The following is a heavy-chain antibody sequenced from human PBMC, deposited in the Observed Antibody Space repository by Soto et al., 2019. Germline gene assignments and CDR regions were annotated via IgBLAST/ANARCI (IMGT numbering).Heavy chain of an antibody. CDR3: ARGYSFIFERSYYDILTGYYYYYGMDV. V-gene: IGHV4-39*07. CDR1: GGSISSSSYY. D-gene: IGHD3-9*01. CDR2: IYYSGST. Sequence: SETLSLTCTVSGGSISSSSYYWGWIRQPPGKGLEWIGSIYYSGSTYYNPSLKSRVTISVDTSKNQFSLKLSSVTAADTAVYYCARGYSFIFERSYYDILTGYYYYYGMDVWGQGTTVTVSS. J-gene: IGHJ6*02.